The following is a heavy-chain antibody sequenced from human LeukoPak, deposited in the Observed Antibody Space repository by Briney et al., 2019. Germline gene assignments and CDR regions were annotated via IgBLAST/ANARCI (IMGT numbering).Heavy chain of an antibody. D-gene: IGHD6-13*01. Sequence: PGGSLRLSCKGSGYSLTSYWIGWVRQMPGKGLEWMGIIYTGDSDTRYSPSFQGQVTISADKSISTAYLQWSSLKASDTAMYYCATSAASPYYYYMDVWGQGTTVTVSS. CDR1: GYSLTSYW. J-gene: IGHJ6*03. CDR2: IYTGDSDT. CDR3: ATSAASPYYYYMDV. V-gene: IGHV5-51*01.